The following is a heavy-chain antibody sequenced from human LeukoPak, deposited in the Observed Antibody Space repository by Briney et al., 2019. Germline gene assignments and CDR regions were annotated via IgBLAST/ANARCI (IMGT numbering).Heavy chain of an antibody. D-gene: IGHD2-21*01. Sequence: GESLRISCKGSGYRFTSYWISWVRQMPGKGLEWMGRIDPSDSYTNYSPSFQGHVTISADKSISTAYLQWSSLKASDTAMYYCARWVSANRGMKDAFDIWGERTMGTVSS. J-gene: IGHJ3*02. CDR1: GYRFTSYW. CDR2: IDPSDSYT. CDR3: ARWVSANRGMKDAFDI. V-gene: IGHV5-10-1*01.